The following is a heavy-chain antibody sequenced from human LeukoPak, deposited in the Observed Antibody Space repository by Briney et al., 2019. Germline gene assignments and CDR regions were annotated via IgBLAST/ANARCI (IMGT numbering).Heavy chain of an antibody. J-gene: IGHJ5*02. Sequence: ASVKVSCKASGYTFTSYDINWVRQATGQGLEWMGWMNPNSGNTGYAQKFQGRVTVTRNTSISTAYMELSSLRSEDTAVYYCARMYYFDSGSDNWFDPWAREPWSPSPQ. CDR3: ARMYYFDSGSDNWFDP. CDR1: GYTFTSYD. CDR2: MNPNSGNT. V-gene: IGHV1-8*02. D-gene: IGHD3-10*01.